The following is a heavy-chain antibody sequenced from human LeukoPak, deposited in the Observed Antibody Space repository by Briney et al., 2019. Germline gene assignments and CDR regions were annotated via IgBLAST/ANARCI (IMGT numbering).Heavy chain of an antibody. CDR1: GYSISSGYY. J-gene: IGHJ4*02. CDR3: ASVTVVPAALDY. D-gene: IGHD2-2*01. V-gene: IGHV4-38-2*01. CDR2: IYHSGST. Sequence: SETLSLTCAVSGYSISSGYYWGWIRQPPGKGLEWIGSIYHSGSTYYNPSLKSRVTISVDTSKNQFSLKLSSVTAADTAVHYCASVTVVPAALDYWGQGTLVTVSS.